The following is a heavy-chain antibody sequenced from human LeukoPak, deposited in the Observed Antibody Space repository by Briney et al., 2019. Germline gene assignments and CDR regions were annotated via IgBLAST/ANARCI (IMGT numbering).Heavy chain of an antibody. D-gene: IGHD6-13*01. CDR2: ISGSGTST. V-gene: IGHV3-23*01. CDR3: AKERYSSSWYVFDY. J-gene: IGHJ4*02. Sequence: GGSLRLSCAASGFTFSSYAMSWVRQAPGKGLQWVSSISGSGTSTYYADSVKGRFTISRDNSKNTQFLQMNSLRADDTAVYYCAKERYSSSWYVFDYWGQGSLVTVSS. CDR1: GFTFSSYA.